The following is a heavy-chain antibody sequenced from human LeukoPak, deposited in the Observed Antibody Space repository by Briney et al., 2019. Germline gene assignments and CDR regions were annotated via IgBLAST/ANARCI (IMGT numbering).Heavy chain of an antibody. CDR2: IYTSGTT. Sequence: SSETLSLTCTVSGVSISSYYWSWIRQPAGKGLEWVGRIYTSGTTYYNPSLKSRVTISVDRSKNQFSLILSSVTAADTAVYYCAREVWTSANWFDPWGQGTLVTVSS. CDR1: GVSISSYY. J-gene: IGHJ5*02. CDR3: AREVWTSANWFDP. D-gene: IGHD3/OR15-3a*01. V-gene: IGHV4-4*07.